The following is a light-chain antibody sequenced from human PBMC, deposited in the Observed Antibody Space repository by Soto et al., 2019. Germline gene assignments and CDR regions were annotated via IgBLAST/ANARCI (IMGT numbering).Light chain of an antibody. CDR1: QSVNTKY. V-gene: IGKV3-15*01. Sequence: VVLTQSTCTLSFSPWERSTLAFRASQSVNTKYLAWYQQKPGQAPRLLISGASTGATGIPARFSGSGSGTEFTLTISSLQSEDCAIYYCQQYHTWPITFGGGTKVDIK. CDR3: QQYHTWPIT. J-gene: IGKJ4*01. CDR2: GAS.